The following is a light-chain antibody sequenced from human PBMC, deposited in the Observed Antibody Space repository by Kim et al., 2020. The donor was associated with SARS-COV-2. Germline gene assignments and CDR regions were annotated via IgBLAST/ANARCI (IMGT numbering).Light chain of an antibody. CDR2: NAY. V-gene: IGKV1-12*01. Sequence: SASVGDRVTITCRASQNINIYLNWYQQKPGKAPRLLNYNAYSLKSGVPSRFSGSGYGTDFTLTISSLQPEDFATYYCQQANNFPYTFGQGTKLEI. J-gene: IGKJ2*01. CDR3: QQANNFPYT. CDR1: QNINIY.